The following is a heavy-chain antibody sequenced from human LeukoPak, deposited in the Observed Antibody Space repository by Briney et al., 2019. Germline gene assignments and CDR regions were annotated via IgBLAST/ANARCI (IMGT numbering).Heavy chain of an antibody. Sequence: PSETLSLTCAVYGGSFSGYYWSWIRQPPGKGLEWIGSIYYSGSTYYNPSLKSRVTISVDTSKNQFSLKLSSVTAADTAVYYCARHVRWLQTEYFDLWGRGTLVTVSS. J-gene: IGHJ2*01. CDR3: ARHVRWLQTEYFDL. V-gene: IGHV4-34*01. CDR1: GGSFSGYY. CDR2: IYYSGST. D-gene: IGHD5-24*01.